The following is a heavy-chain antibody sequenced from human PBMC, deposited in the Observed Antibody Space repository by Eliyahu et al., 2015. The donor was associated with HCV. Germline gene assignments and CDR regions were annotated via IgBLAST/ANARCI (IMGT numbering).Heavy chain of an antibody. CDR2: ISYSGDT. D-gene: IGHD5-12*01. V-gene: IGHV4-59*01. CDR1: GGSMSTYY. J-gene: IGHJ4*02. CDR3: AREAKYRFASGAFDY. Sequence: QVQLQESGPRLVKPSETLSLTCTVXGGSMSTYYWSWIRQTPGKRLEWIGDISYSGDTNYNPSLKGRVTIGVDTSESQFSLKLRSVTAADTAVYFCAREAKYRFASGAFDYWGQXNLVTVAS.